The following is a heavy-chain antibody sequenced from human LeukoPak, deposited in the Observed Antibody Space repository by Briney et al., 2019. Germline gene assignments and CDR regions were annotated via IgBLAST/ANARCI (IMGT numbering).Heavy chain of an antibody. V-gene: IGHV3-30*18. CDR3: AKEAGYQLLADAFDI. D-gene: IGHD2-2*01. CDR1: GFTFSSYG. CDR2: ISSDGSNK. J-gene: IGHJ3*02. Sequence: GGSLRLSCAASGFTFSSYGMHWVRQAPGKGLEWVAVISSDGSNKYYADSVKGRFTISRDNSKNTLYLQMNSLGAEDTAVYYCAKEAGYQLLADAFDIWGQGTMVTVSS.